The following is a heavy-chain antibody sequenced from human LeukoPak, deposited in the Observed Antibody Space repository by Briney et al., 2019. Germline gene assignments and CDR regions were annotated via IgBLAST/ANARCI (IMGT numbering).Heavy chain of an antibody. Sequence: PSETLSLTCTVSGGSISSYYWGWIRQPPGKGLEWIGSIYYSGSTYYDPSLKSRVTISVDTSKNQFSLKLSSVTAADTAVYYCARHRITIFGVVIYNWFDPWGQGTLVTVSS. V-gene: IGHV4-39*01. D-gene: IGHD3-3*01. J-gene: IGHJ5*02. CDR2: IYYSGST. CDR1: GGSISSYY. CDR3: ARHRITIFGVVIYNWFDP.